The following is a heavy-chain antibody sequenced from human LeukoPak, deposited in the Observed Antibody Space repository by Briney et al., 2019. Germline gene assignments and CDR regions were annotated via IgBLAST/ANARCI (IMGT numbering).Heavy chain of an antibody. D-gene: IGHD6-19*01. CDR1: GFTFSSYA. J-gene: IGHJ3*02. Sequence: PGGSLRLSCAASGFTFSSYAMHWVRQAPGKGLEWVAVISYDGSNKYYADSVKGRFTISRDNSKNTLYLQMNSLRAEDTAVYYCARDKSAFRPYSSGWYDAFDIWGQGTMVTVSS. CDR2: ISYDGSNK. V-gene: IGHV3-30-3*01. CDR3: ARDKSAFRPYSSGWYDAFDI.